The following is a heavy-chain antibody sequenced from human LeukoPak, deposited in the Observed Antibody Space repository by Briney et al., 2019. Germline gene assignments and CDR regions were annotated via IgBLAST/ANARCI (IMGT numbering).Heavy chain of an antibody. J-gene: IGHJ3*02. CDR2: IHYAGGT. Sequence: SETLSLICTVSGGSISGYYWSWIRQPPGKGLEWIGFIHYAGGTNYNPSLNSRVTISLDTSKNQFSLKLTSVTAADTAVYYSARCTTIDAFDIWGQGTMVTVSS. D-gene: IGHD3-9*01. V-gene: IGHV4-59*01. CDR1: GGSISGYY. CDR3: ARCTTIDAFDI.